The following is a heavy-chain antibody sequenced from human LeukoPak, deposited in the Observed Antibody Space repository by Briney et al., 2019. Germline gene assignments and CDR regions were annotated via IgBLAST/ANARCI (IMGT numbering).Heavy chain of an antibody. CDR3: ASGGVATINWFDP. D-gene: IGHD5-24*01. CDR1: GGSISSSNW. V-gene: IGHV4-4*02. J-gene: IGHJ5*02. Sequence: PSETLSLTCAVSGGSISSSNWWSWVRQPPGKGLEWIGEIYHSGSTNYNPSLKSRVTISVDKSKNQFSLKLSSVTAADTAVYYCASGGVATINWFDPWGQGTLVTVSS. CDR2: IYHSGST.